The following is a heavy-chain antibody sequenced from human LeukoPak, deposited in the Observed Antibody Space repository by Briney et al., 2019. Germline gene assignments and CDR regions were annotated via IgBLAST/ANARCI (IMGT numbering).Heavy chain of an antibody. CDR1: GGSISSYY. J-gene: IGHJ4*02. CDR2: IYYSGST. CDR3: ARFGDYVWGSYRAPFDY. V-gene: IGHV4-59*01. D-gene: IGHD3-16*02. Sequence: SETLSLTCTVSGGSISSYYWSWIRQPPGKGLEWVGYIYYSGSTNYHPSLKSRVTISVDTSKNQFSLKLSSVTAADTAVYYCARFGDYVWGSYRAPFDYWGQGTLVTVSS.